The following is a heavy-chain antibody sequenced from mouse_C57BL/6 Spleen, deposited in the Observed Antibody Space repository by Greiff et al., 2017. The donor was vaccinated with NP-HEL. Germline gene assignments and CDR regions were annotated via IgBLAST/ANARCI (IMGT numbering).Heavy chain of an antibody. CDR3: ARRGDYGSSPYYFDY. CDR2: IYPGDGDT. V-gene: IGHV1-80*01. Sequence: VQLQQSGAELVKPGASVKISCKASGYAFSSYWMNWVKQRPGKGLERIGQIYPGDGDTNYNGKFKGKATLTADKSSSTAYMQLSSLTSEDSAVYFCARRGDYGSSPYYFDYWGQGTTLTVSS. J-gene: IGHJ2*01. D-gene: IGHD1-1*01. CDR1: GYAFSSYW.